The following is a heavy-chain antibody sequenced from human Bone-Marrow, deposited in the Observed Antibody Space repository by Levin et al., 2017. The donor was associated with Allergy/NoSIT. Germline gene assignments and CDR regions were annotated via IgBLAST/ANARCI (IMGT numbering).Heavy chain of an antibody. J-gene: IGHJ4*02. V-gene: IGHV1-69*13. CDR1: GGTFSSYA. D-gene: IGHD5-24*01. CDR2: IIPIFGTA. CDR3: AGRDGYKGVDY. Sequence: PAASVKVSCKASGGTFSSYAISWVRQAPGQGLEWMGGIIPIFGTANYAQKFQGRVTITADESTSTAYMELSSLRSEDTAVYYCAGRDGYKGVDYWGQGTLVTVSS.